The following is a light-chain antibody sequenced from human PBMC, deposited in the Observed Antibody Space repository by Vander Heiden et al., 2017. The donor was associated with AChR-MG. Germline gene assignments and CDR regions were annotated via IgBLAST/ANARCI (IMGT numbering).Light chain of an antibody. CDR1: TGAVTSGYY. J-gene: IGLJ2*01. V-gene: IGLV7-43*01. Sequence: QTVVTQEPSLTVSPGGTVTLTCASSTGAVTSGYYPNWVQQKPGQATRALSYSTSNKHSWTPARFSGSLLGGKAALTLSGVQPEDEAEYYCLLYYGGAQGVVGGGTKLTVL. CDR2: STS. CDR3: LLYYGGAQGV.